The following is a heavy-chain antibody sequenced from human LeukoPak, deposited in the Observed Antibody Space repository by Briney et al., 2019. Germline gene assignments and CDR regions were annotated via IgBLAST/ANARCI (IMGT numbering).Heavy chain of an antibody. CDR2: IYYSGST. CDR3: AGAGDAFDI. Sequence: PSETLSLTCTVSGGSISSSSYYWGWIRQPPGKGLEWIGSIYYSGSTNYNPSLKSRVTISVDTSKNQFSLKLSSVTAADTAVYYYAGAGDAFDIWGQGTMVTVSS. V-gene: IGHV4-39*07. CDR1: GGSISSSSYY. D-gene: IGHD1-14*01. J-gene: IGHJ3*02.